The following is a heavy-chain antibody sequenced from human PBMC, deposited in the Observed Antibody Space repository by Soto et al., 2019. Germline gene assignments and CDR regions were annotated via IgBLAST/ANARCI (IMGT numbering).Heavy chain of an antibody. V-gene: IGHV4-59*01. J-gene: IGHJ6*02. CDR1: GGSISSYY. CDR3: ARALVTDYNSRDYHYYFDMDV. Sequence: SETLSLTCTVSGGSISSYYWSWIRQPPGKGLEWIGYIYYSGSTNYNPSLKSRVTISVDTSKNQFSLKLSSVTAADTAVYYCARALVTDYNSRDYHYYFDMDVWGQGTSVTVSS. CDR2: IYYSGST. D-gene: IGHD3-22*01.